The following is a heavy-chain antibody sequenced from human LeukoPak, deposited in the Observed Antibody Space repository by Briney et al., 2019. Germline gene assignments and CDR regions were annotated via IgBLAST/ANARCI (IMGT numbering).Heavy chain of an antibody. CDR1: GFTFSSYW. Sequence: GGSLSLSCAASGFTFSSYWMNWVRQAPGKGLEWVANIKQDGNEKYYVDSVKGRFTISRDNAKNSLYLQMNSLRAEDTAVYYCARDGSSVSNPIPLDYWGQGTLVTVSS. CDR2: IKQDGNEK. D-gene: IGHD2-2*01. CDR3: ARDGSSVSNPIPLDY. V-gene: IGHV3-7*01. J-gene: IGHJ4*02.